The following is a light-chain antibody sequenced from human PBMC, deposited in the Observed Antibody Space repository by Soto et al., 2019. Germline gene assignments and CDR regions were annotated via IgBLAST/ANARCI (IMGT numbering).Light chain of an antibody. CDR1: SSDVGGYNY. CDR2: DVS. V-gene: IGLV2-11*01. J-gene: IGLJ2*01. CDR3: CSYAGTVV. Sequence: QSALTQPRSVSGSPGQSVTISCTGTSSDVGGYNYVSWYQQHPGKAPRLMIYDVSKRPSGVPHRFSGSKSGNTASLTISGLQAADEADYYCCSYAGTVVFGGGTKLTVL.